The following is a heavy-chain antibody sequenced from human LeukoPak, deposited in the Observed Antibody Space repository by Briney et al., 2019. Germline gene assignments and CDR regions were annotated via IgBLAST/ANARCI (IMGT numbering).Heavy chain of an antibody. V-gene: IGHV3-23*01. CDR2: ISGSGGST. J-gene: IGHJ3*02. CDR3: AREGRKYDSSGYYYAAGAFDI. Sequence: PGGSLRLSCAASGFTFSSYAMSWVRQAPGKGLEWVSAISGSGGSTYYADSVKGRFTISRDNSKNTLYLQMNSLRAEDTAVYYCAREGRKYDSSGYYYAAGAFDIWGQGTRVTVSS. D-gene: IGHD3-22*01. CDR1: GFTFSSYA.